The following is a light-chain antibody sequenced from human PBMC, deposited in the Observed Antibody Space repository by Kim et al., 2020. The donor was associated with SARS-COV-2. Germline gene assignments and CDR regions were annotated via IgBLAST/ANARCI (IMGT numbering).Light chain of an antibody. V-gene: IGKV3-20*01. CDR2: GAS. CDR1: QSVDSNY. J-gene: IGKJ1*01. Sequence: EIVLTQSPGTLSLSPGERATLSCRASQSVDSNYLAWYQQKRGQTPRLLFYGASSRTTGIPDRFSGSGSGTDFTLTISRLEPEEFAVYYCQQYATSPRTFGQGTKMDIK. CDR3: QQYATSPRT.